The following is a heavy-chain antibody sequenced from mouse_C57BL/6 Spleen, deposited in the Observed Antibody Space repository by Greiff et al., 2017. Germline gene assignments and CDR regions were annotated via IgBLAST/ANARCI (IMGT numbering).Heavy chain of an antibody. CDR1: GYTFTSYW. CDR2: IDPNSGGT. D-gene: IGHD1-1*01. CDR3: ASEFITTVPGAY. Sequence: QVQLKQPGAELVKPGASVKLSCKASGYTFTSYWMHWVKQRPGRGLEWIGRIDPNSGGTKYNEKFKSKATLTVDKPSSTAYMQLSSLTSEDSAVYYCASEFITTVPGAYWGQGALVTVSA. J-gene: IGHJ3*01. V-gene: IGHV1-72*01.